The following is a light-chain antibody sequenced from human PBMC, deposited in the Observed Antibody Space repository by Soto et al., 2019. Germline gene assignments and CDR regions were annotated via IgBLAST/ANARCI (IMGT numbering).Light chain of an antibody. CDR2: EVN. CDR1: SSDVGSYNL. J-gene: IGLJ7*01. Sequence: QSVLTQPASVSGSPGQSITISCTGTSSDVGSYNLVSWYQQHPTKAPKLMIYEVNKRPSGVSNRFSGSKSDNTASLTISGLQAEDEADYYCCSYAGSSPLAVFGGGTQMNVL. V-gene: IGLV2-23*02. CDR3: CSYAGSSPLAV.